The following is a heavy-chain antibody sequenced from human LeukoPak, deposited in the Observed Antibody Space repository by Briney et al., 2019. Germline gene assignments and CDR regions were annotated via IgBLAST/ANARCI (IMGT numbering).Heavy chain of an antibody. CDR1: GFTFSSYW. Sequence: GGSLRLSCAASGFTFSSYWMHWVRQAPGKGLVWVSRISSDGSDTTYADSVKGRFTISRDNSKNTLYLQMNSLRAEDTAVYYCAGELRKAFDIWGQGTMVTVSS. J-gene: IGHJ3*02. CDR2: ISSDGSDT. V-gene: IGHV3-74*01. CDR3: AGELRKAFDI.